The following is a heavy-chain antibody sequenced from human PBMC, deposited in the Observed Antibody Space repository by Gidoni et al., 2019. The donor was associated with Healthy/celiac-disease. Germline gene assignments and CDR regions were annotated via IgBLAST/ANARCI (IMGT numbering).Heavy chain of an antibody. J-gene: IGHJ5*02. CDR2: IYYSGST. CDR3: ARDTMVRGVISWFDP. D-gene: IGHD3-10*01. CDR1: GGSITRGCYY. Sequence: QVQLQESGPVLVTPSQTLSLTCTVPGGSITRGCYYGSWIRQHPGKGLEWIGYIYYSGSTYYNPSLKSRVTISVDTSKNQFSLKLSSVTAADTAVYYRARDTMVRGVISWFDPWGQGTLVTVSS. V-gene: IGHV4-31*03.